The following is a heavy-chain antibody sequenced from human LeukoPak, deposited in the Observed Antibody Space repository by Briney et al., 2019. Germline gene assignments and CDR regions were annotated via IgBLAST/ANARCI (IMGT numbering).Heavy chain of an antibody. D-gene: IGHD1-26*01. J-gene: IGHJ3*02. V-gene: IGHV3-53*04. Sequence: GGSLSLSCAASGFTVSSNYMSWVRQAPGKGLEWVSVIYSGGSTYYTGSVKGRFTISRHNSQNTLFLQMNSLRAEDTAVYYCARVGGLDAFDIWGQGTMVTVSS. CDR2: IYSGGST. CDR3: ARVGGLDAFDI. CDR1: GFTVSSNY.